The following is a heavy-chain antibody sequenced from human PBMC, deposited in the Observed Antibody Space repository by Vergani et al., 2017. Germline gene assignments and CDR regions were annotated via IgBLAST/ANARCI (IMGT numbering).Heavy chain of an antibody. J-gene: IGHJ6*03. D-gene: IGHD3-3*01. CDR2: IWYDGSNK. V-gene: IGHV3-33*01. Sequence: VQLVESGGGLLKPGESLRLSCAASGFTFSSYGMHWVRQAPGKGLEWVAVIWYDGSNKYYADSVKGRFTISRDNSKNTLYLQMNSLRAEDTAVYYCARDSYDFWSGYWDYYYYMDVWGKGTTVTVSS. CDR1: GFTFSSYG. CDR3: ARDSYDFWSGYWDYYYYMDV.